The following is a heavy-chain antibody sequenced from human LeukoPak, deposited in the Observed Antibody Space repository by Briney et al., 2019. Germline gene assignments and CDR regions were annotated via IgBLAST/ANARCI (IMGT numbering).Heavy chain of an antibody. Sequence: GGSLRLSCAASGFTFSSYSMNWVRQAPGKGLEWVSYISSSSSIIYYADSVKGRFTISRDNAKNSLYLQMNSLRDEDTAVYFCARGRDGSNLYDYWGRGTLVTVSS. D-gene: IGHD5-24*01. CDR1: GFTFSSYS. CDR2: ISSSSSII. V-gene: IGHV3-48*02. J-gene: IGHJ4*02. CDR3: ARGRDGSNLYDY.